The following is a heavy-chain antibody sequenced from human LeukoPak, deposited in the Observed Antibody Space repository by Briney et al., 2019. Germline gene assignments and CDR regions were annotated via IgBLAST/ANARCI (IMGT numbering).Heavy chain of an antibody. Sequence: SETLSLTCTVSGGSISSYYWSWIRQPPGKGLEWIGYIYYSGSTSYNPSLKSRVTISVDTSKNQFSLKLSSVTAADTAVYYCARDHYYDSSGFDYWGQGTLVTVSS. D-gene: IGHD3-22*01. J-gene: IGHJ4*02. CDR1: GGSISSYY. CDR3: ARDHYYDSSGFDY. V-gene: IGHV4-59*12. CDR2: IYYSGST.